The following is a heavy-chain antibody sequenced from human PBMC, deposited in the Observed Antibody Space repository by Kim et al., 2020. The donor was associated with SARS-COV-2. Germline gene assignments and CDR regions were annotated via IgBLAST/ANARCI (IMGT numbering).Heavy chain of an antibody. J-gene: IGHJ3*02. V-gene: IGHV4-31*03. CDR2: IYYSGST. D-gene: IGHD3-16*02. CDR1: GGSISSGGYY. CDR3: ARDLSITRLGELSFGPRPEGFDI. Sequence: SETLSLTCTVSGGSISSGGYYWSWIRQHPGKGLEWIGYIYYSGSTYYNPSLKSRVTISVDTSKNQFSLKLSSVTAADTAVYYCARDLSITRLGELSFGPRPEGFDIWGQGTMVTVSS.